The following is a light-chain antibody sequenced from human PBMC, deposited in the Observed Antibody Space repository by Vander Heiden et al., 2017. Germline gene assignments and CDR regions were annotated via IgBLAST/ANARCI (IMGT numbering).Light chain of an antibody. CDR2: DVS. CDR1: RRDVGGHNY. Sequence: QSVPTQPAPVPGSPRQSISTSCTGTRRDVGGHNYVSWYQQHPGKAPKLIISDVSNRPSGVSDRFSGSKSGNTASLTISGLQPEDEADYYCSSYTSSVTFVFGGGTKLTVL. CDR3: SSYTSSVTFV. V-gene: IGLV2-14*03. J-gene: IGLJ2*01.